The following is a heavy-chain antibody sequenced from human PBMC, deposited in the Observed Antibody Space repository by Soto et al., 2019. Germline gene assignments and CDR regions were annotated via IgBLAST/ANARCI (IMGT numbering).Heavy chain of an antibody. V-gene: IGHV4-31*03. CDR1: GGSISSGDYY. CDR3: ASAPPKGATFIRFDP. CDR2: IYYNGNT. J-gene: IGHJ5*02. D-gene: IGHD1-26*01. Sequence: SETLSLTCTVSGGSISSGDYYWSWIRQLPGKDLEWIAYIYYNGNTYYTPSLKSRATISLDTSRNQFFLNLNSVTAADTAVYYCASAPPKGATFIRFDPWGQGTLVTVSS.